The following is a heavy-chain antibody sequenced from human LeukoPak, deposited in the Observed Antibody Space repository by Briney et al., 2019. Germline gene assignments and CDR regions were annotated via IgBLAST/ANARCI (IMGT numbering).Heavy chain of an antibody. D-gene: IGHD1-7*01. Sequence: PSETLSLTCAVYSGSFSNYYWSWIRQPPGKGLEWIGEINDSGRINYNPSLMSRVTVSVDTSKNQFSLRLTSATATDTAVYYCARRWNYGRNYYIDVWGNGATVSVSS. J-gene: IGHJ6*03. CDR2: INDSGRI. CDR3: ARRWNYGRNYYIDV. V-gene: IGHV4-34*01. CDR1: SGSFSNYY.